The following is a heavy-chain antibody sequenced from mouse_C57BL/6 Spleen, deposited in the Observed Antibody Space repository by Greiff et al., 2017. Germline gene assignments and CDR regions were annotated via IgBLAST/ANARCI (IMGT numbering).Heavy chain of an antibody. CDR3: ARGGIYYDYDWYFDV. V-gene: IGHV5-6*01. Sequence: EVKLMESGGDLVKPGGSLKLSCAASGFTFSSYGMSWVRQTPDKRLEWVATISSGGSYTYYPDSVKGRFTISRDNAKNTLYLQMSSLKSEDTAMYYCARGGIYYDYDWYFDVWGTGTTVTVSS. D-gene: IGHD2-4*01. CDR1: GFTFSSYG. CDR2: ISSGGSYT. J-gene: IGHJ1*03.